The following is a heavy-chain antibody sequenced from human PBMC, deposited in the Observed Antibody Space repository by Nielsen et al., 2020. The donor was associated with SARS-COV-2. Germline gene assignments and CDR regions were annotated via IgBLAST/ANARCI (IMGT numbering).Heavy chain of an antibody. D-gene: IGHD6-19*01. J-gene: IGHJ4*02. CDR2: IDWDDDK. CDR3: ARMPGYSSGNFGYFDY. V-gene: IGHV2-70*11. Sequence: SGPTLVKPTQTLTLTCTFSGFSLSTSGMCVSWIRQPPGKALEWLARIDWDDDKYYSTSLKTRLTISKDTSKNQVVLTMTNLDPVDTATYYCARMPGYSSGNFGYFDYWGQGTLVTVSS. CDR1: GFSLSTSGMC.